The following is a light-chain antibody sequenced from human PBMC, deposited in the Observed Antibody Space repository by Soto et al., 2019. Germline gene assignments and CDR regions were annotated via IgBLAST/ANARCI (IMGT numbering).Light chain of an antibody. Sequence: AVQLTQSPSSLSASVGDRVTITCRASQGISSALAWYQQKPGKVPKVLIYDASRLESGVPSRFSGSGSGTEFTLTISSLQPEDFATYYCQQFNNYPQTFGQGTKVEIK. CDR1: QGISSA. J-gene: IGKJ1*01. CDR3: QQFNNYPQT. V-gene: IGKV1D-13*01. CDR2: DAS.